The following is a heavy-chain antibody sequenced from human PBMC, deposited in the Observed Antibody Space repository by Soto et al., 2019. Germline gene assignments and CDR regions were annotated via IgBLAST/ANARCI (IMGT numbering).Heavy chain of an antibody. V-gene: IGHV4-59*01. CDR2: IYYSGST. CDR1: GGSISSYY. D-gene: IGHD6-6*01. CDR3: ARRVATRQMGYYFDP. Sequence: PSETLSLTCTVSGGSISSYYWSWIRQPPGKGLEWIGYIYYSGSTNYNPSLKSRVTTSVDTSKNQFSLKLSSVTTADTAVYYCARRVATRQMGYYFDPWGQGTRVTVSS. J-gene: IGHJ4*02.